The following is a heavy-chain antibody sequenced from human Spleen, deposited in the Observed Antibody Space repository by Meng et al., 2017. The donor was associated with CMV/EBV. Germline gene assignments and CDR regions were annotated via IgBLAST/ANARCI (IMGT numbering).Heavy chain of an antibody. CDR2: IHPHRGDT. J-gene: IGHJ4*02. CDR3: ARVSGGDYHESSGIQPYPYYFDF. Sequence: ASVKVSCKASGYTFTAHYFHWVRQAPGQGLEWMGWIHPHRGDTNYAQQFQGRVTLTRDTSINTGYMELTRLTSDDTAVYYCARVSGGDYHESSGIQPYPYYFDFWGQGTLVTVSS. CDR1: GYTFTAHY. V-gene: IGHV1-2*02. D-gene: IGHD3-22*01.